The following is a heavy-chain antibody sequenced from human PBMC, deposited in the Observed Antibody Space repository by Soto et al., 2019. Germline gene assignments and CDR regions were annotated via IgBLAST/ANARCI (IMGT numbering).Heavy chain of an antibody. Sequence: EVPLVESGGGLVQPGGSVRLSCAASKFTITSYWMHWVRQAPGKGLVWVSRINSDGSSISYADAVKGRFTISRDNAKNTLYLQMSSLRVEDTAVYYCAREVSHGYVLRGMDVWGQGTTVTVFS. D-gene: IGHD5-18*01. CDR1: KFTITSYW. CDR2: INSDGSSI. V-gene: IGHV3-74*01. J-gene: IGHJ6*02. CDR3: AREVSHGYVLRGMDV.